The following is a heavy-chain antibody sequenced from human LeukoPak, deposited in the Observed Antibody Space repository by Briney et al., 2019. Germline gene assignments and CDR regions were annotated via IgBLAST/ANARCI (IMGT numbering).Heavy chain of an antibody. CDR1: GGSFSPYY. D-gene: IGHD2-21*02. CDR2: INHSGST. V-gene: IGHV4-34*01. J-gene: IGHJ4*02. Sequence: NPSETLSLTCAVYGGSFSPYYWSWTRQPPGKGLEWIGEINHSGSTNYNPSLKSRVTISVDTSKNQFSLRLSSVTAADTAVYYCARGGFYCGGDCYVDYWGQGTLVTVSS. CDR3: ARGGFYCGGDCYVDY.